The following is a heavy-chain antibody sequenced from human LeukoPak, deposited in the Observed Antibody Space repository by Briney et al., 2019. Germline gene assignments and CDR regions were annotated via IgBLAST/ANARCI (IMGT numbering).Heavy chain of an antibody. J-gene: IGHJ4*02. CDR1: GGSISSGGYS. V-gene: IGHV4-30-2*01. Sequence: PSETLSLTCAVSGGSISSGGYSWSWIRQPPGKGLEWIGYIYHSGSTYYNPSLKSRVTMSVDTSKNQFSLKLSSVTAADTAVYYCARDNGDYGTFDYWGQGTLVTVSS. CDR3: ARDNGDYGTFDY. D-gene: IGHD4-17*01. CDR2: IYHSGST.